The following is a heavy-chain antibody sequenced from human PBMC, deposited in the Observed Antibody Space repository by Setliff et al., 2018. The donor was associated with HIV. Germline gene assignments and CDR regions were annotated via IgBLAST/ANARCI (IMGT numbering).Heavy chain of an antibody. Sequence: GSLRLSCAASGFSFSSYWMSWVRQAPGKGLEFVANVKEDGSEKYYVDSVRGRFTISRDNAKNSLYLQMNSLRAEDTAVYYCARDATRGGDMDVWAKGTTVTVSS. V-gene: IGHV3-7*01. CDR2: VKEDGSEK. J-gene: IGHJ6*03. CDR3: ARDATRGGDMDV. D-gene: IGHD2-15*01. CDR1: GFSFSSYW.